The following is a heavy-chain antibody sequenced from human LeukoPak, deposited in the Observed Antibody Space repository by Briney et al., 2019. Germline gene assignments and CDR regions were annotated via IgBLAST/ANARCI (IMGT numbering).Heavy chain of an antibody. J-gene: IGHJ4*02. D-gene: IGHD3-22*01. V-gene: IGHV1-46*01. Sequence: PGASVKVSCKASGYTFTSYYMHWVRQAPGQGLEWMGIINPSGGSTSYAQKFQGRVTMTRDTSTSTVYMELSSLRSEDTAVYYCARALVDSSGYYQNDGYWGQGTLVTVSS. CDR1: GYTFTSYY. CDR2: INPSGGST. CDR3: ARALVDSSGYYQNDGY.